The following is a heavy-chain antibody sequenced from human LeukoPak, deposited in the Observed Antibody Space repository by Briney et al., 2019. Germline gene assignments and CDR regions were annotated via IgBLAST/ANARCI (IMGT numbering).Heavy chain of an antibody. CDR2: IYYSGST. V-gene: IGHV4-39*07. J-gene: IGHJ4*02. Sequence: SETLSLTCTVSGGSISSSNYYWGWIRQPPGKGLEWIGSIYYSGSTYYNPSLKSRVTISVDTSKNQFSLKLSSVTAADTAVYYCARGWDSGYEFDYWGQGTLVTVSS. CDR1: GGSISSSNYY. D-gene: IGHD5-12*01. CDR3: ARGWDSGYEFDY.